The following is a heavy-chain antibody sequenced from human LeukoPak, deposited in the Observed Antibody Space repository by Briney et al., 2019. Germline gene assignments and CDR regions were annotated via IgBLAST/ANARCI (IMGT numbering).Heavy chain of an antibody. CDR3: VRIYGDYDY. D-gene: IGHD4-17*01. CDR2: ISFSGGYI. J-gene: IGHJ4*02. Sequence: GGSLRLSCAASGFTFRSYSMNWVRQAPGKGLEWVSSISFSGGYIYYADSLKGRITISRDNSKNTLYLQMNSLRAEDTAVYYCVRIYGDYDYWGQGTLVAVSS. CDR1: GFTFRSYS. V-gene: IGHV3-21*01.